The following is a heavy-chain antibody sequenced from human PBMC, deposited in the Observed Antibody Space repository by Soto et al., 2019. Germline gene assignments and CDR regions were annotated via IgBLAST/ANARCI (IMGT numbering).Heavy chain of an antibody. V-gene: IGHV3-48*03. Sequence: PGGSLRLSCAASGFTFSSYEMNWVRQAPGKGLEWVSYISSSGSTIYYADSVKGRFTISRDNAKNSLYLQMNSLRAEDTAVYYCARELLSYYYYYGMDVWGQGTTVTVSS. J-gene: IGHJ6*02. CDR3: ARELLSYYYYYGMDV. D-gene: IGHD3-10*01. CDR2: ISSSGSTI. CDR1: GFTFSSYE.